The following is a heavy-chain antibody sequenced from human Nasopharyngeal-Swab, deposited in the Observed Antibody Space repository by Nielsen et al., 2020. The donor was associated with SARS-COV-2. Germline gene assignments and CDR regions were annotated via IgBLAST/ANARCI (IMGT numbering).Heavy chain of an antibody. V-gene: IGHV1-8*01. J-gene: IGHJ6*02. CDR2: MNPNSSNT. CDR3: ASACSSTSCSYYYYGMDV. Sequence: ASVKVSCKASGYTFTSYDINWVRQATGQGLEWMGWMNPNSSNTGYAQKFQGRVTITRNTSISTAYMELSSLRSEDTAVYYCASACSSTSCSYYYYGMDVWGQGTTVTVSS. D-gene: IGHD2-2*01. CDR1: GYTFTSYD.